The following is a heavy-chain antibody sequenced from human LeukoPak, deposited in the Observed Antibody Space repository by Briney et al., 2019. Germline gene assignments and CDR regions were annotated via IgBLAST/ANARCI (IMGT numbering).Heavy chain of an antibody. CDR2: IYYSGST. CDR3: ARPDYYDSSGSAAFDI. D-gene: IGHD3-22*01. Sequence: PSETLSLTCTVSGGSISSSSYYWGWIRQPPGKGLEWIGSIYYSGSTYYNPSLKSRVTISVDTSKNQFSLKLSSVTAADTAVYYCARPDYYDSSGSAAFDIWGQGTMATVSS. CDR1: GGSISSSSYY. V-gene: IGHV4-39*01. J-gene: IGHJ3*02.